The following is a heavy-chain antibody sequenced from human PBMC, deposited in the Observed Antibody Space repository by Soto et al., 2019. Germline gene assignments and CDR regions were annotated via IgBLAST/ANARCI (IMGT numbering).Heavy chain of an antibody. CDR3: ARDSEDYYDSSGYYYAIDY. CDR1: GFTFSSYS. CDR2: ISSSSSYI. Sequence: GGSLRLSCAASGFTFSSYSMNWVRQAPGKGLEWVSSISSSSSYIYYADSVKGRFTISRDNAKNSLYLQMNSLRAEDTAVYYYARDSEDYYDSSGYYYAIDYWGQGTLVTVSS. D-gene: IGHD3-22*01. V-gene: IGHV3-21*01. J-gene: IGHJ4*02.